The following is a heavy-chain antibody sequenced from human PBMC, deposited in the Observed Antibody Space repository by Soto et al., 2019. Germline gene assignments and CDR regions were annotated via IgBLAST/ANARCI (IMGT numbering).Heavy chain of an antibody. Sequence: SETLSLTCTVSGGSISSYYWSWIRQPPGKGLEWIGYIYYSGSTNYNPSLKSRVTISVDTSKNQFSLKLSSVTAADTAVYYCARLVRYSYGYPLDYWGQGTLVTVSS. CDR3: ARLVRYSYGYPLDY. CDR1: GGSISSYY. V-gene: IGHV4-59*12. J-gene: IGHJ4*02. D-gene: IGHD5-18*01. CDR2: IYYSGST.